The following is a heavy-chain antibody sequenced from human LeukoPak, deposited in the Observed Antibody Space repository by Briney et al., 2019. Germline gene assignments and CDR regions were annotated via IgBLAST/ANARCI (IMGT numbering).Heavy chain of an antibody. J-gene: IGHJ6*02. V-gene: IGHV4-59*01. CDR2: IYYSGST. CDR1: GGSISSYY. D-gene: IGHD3-10*01. Sequence: SETLSLTCTVSGGSISSYYWSWIRQPPGKGLEWIGYIYYSGSTNYNPSLTSRVTISVDTSKNQFSLKLRSVTAADTAVYYCARDRGVAMVRDPGLDVWGQGTTVTVSS. CDR3: ARDRGVAMVRDPGLDV.